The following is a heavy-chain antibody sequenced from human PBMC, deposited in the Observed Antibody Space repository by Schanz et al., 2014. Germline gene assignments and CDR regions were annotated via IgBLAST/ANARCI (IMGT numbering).Heavy chain of an antibody. V-gene: IGHV3-7*01. CDR3: VSQTGSPNY. Sequence: EVQLVESGGGVVRPGGSLRLSCAASGFTFSDYSMNWVRQAPGKGPEWVANIKHDGSVKDYVDSVEGRFTISRDNAKRSLFLQMNSLRVEDTAVYFCVSQTGSPNYWGQGTLVTVSS. J-gene: IGHJ4*02. CDR1: GFTFSDYS. CDR2: IKHDGSVK. D-gene: IGHD3-9*01.